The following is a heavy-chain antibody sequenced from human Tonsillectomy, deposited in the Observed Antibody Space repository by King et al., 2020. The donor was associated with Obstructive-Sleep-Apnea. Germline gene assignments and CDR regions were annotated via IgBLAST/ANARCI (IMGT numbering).Heavy chain of an antibody. CDR3: AKDLKWDRSAEYFQE. CDR2: VTGSGDKT. CDR1: GFPFISYA. D-gene: IGHD1-26*01. Sequence: EVQLVESGGGLVQPGGSLRLSCAASGFPFISYAMNWVRQAPGKGLQWVADVTGSGDKTHYTDSVKGRFTISRDNVRNILHLQMNRLRVDDTAVYYCAKDLKWDRSAEYFQEWGQGTLVIVSS. V-gene: IGHV3-23*04. J-gene: IGHJ1*01.